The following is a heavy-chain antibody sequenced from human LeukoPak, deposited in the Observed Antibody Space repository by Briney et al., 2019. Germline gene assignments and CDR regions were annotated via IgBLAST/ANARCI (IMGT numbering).Heavy chain of an antibody. Sequence: SETLSLTCTVSGGSISSSSYYWGWIRQPPGKGLEWIGSIYYSGSTYYNPSLKSRVTISVDTSKNQFSLKLSSVTAADTAVYYCARDRTKKYYDFWSGYYGGYYYYMDVWGKGTTVTVSS. D-gene: IGHD3-3*01. CDR1: GGSISSSSYY. V-gene: IGHV4-39*07. CDR3: ARDRTKKYYDFWSGYYGGYYYYMDV. CDR2: IYYSGST. J-gene: IGHJ6*03.